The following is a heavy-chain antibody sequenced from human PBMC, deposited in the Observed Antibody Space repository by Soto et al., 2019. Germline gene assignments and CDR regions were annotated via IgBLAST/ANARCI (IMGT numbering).Heavy chain of an antibody. CDR2: IIPIFGTA. V-gene: IGHV1-69*13. CDR3: ARGLFSSARSGYYSFFDY. J-gene: IGHJ4*02. Sequence: ASVKVSCKASGGTFSSYAISWVRQAPGQGLEWMGGIIPIFGTANYAQKFQGRVTITADESTSTAYMELSSLRSEDTAVYYCARGLFSSARSGYYSFFDYWGQGTLVTVSS. D-gene: IGHD3-3*01. CDR1: GGTFSSYA.